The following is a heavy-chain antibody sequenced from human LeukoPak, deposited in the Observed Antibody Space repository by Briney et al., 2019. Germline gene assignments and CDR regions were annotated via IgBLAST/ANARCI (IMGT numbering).Heavy chain of an antibody. CDR2: MNPNSGNT. CDR1: GYTFTGYY. V-gene: IGHV1-8*02. J-gene: IGHJ4*02. CDR3: ARGVWSSGYFY. Sequence: ASVKVSCKASGYTFTGYYMHWVRQAPGQGLEWMGWMNPNSGNTGYAQKFQGRVTMTRNTSISTAYMELSSLRSEDTAVYYCARGVWSSGYFYWGQGTLVTVSS. D-gene: IGHD5-12*01.